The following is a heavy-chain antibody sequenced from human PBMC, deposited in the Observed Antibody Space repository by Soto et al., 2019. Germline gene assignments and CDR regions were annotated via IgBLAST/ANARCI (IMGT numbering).Heavy chain of an antibody. J-gene: IGHJ4*02. V-gene: IGHV4-34*01. D-gene: IGHD3-9*01. CDR2: INHSGST. CDR3: ARGPGLRYFDWSH. CDR1: GGSFSGYY. Sequence: QVQLQQWGAGLLKPSETLSLTCAVYGGSFSGYYWSWIRQPPGKGLEWIGEINHSGSTNYNPSLKSRVTISVDMSNNQFSLKLSSVTAADTAVYYCARGPGLRYFDWSHWGQGTLVTVSS.